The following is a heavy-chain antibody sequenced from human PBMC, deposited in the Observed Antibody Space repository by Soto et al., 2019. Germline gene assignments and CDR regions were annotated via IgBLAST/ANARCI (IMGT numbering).Heavy chain of an antibody. D-gene: IGHD3-3*01. Sequence: QVHLQQWGAGLLKPSETLSLTCAVYGVSFTGYYWSWIRQPPGKGLEWIGELNHSGSTDYNPSLKRRVTISVDTYKKQFSLKLSSVTAADTAVYYCATSYHHFWSAYYLAYFDHWCQGTLVTVSS. V-gene: IGHV4-34*01. CDR1: GVSFTGYY. CDR2: LNHSGST. CDR3: ATSYHHFWSAYYLAYFDH. J-gene: IGHJ4*02.